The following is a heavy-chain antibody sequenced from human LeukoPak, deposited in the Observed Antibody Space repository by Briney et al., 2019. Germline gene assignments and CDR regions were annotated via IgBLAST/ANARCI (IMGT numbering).Heavy chain of an antibody. V-gene: IGHV3-74*01. D-gene: IGHD3-22*01. CDR3: ARAPSEIGGYYPEYFRH. Sequence: GGSLRLSRAASGFTFSSYWMHWVRQAPGKGLVWVSRIKSDGSTNYADSVKGRFTISRDNTKNTVSLQMNSLRAEDTGVYYCARAPSEIGGYYPEYFRHWGQGTLVTVSS. CDR2: IKSDGST. CDR1: GFTFSSYW. J-gene: IGHJ1*01.